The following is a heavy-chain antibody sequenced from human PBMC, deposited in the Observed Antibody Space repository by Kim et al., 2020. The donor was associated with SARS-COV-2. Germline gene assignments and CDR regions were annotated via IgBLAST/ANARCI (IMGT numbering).Heavy chain of an antibody. Sequence: SVKVSCKASGGTFSSYAISWVRQPPGQGLEWMGGIIPIFGTANYAQKVQGRVTITADESTSTAYMELSSLRSEDTDVYYCARDQIGYCSSWYGVYWGQGTLVTVSS. D-gene: IGHD6-13*01. CDR3: ARDQIGYCSSWYGVY. CDR2: IIPIFGTA. CDR1: GGTFSSYA. V-gene: IGHV1-69*13. J-gene: IGHJ4*02.